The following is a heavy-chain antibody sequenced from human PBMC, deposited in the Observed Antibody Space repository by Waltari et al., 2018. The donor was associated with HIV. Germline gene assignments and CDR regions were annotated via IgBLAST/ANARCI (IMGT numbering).Heavy chain of an antibody. V-gene: IGHV4-34*01. Sequence: QVQLQQWGAGLLKPSETLSLTCAVYGGSFSGYYWRWTRQPPGKGLEWIGEINHSGSTNYNPSLKSRVTISVDTSKNQFSLKLSSVTAADTAVYYCARELDTAMVGFDYWGQGTLVTVSS. J-gene: IGHJ4*02. CDR3: ARELDTAMVGFDY. D-gene: IGHD5-18*01. CDR2: INHSGST. CDR1: GGSFSGYY.